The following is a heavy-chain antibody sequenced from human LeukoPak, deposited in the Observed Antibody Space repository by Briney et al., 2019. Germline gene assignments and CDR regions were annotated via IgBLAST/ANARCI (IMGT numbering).Heavy chain of an antibody. CDR3: VKSRASGWHVHDY. J-gene: IGHJ4*02. CDR2: ITSDGGST. V-gene: IGHV3-64D*09. CDR1: GFTFSGYA. D-gene: IGHD6-25*01. Sequence: PGGSLRLSCSASGFTFSGYAMHWVRQAPGKGLEYVSAITSDGGSTYYADSMKGRFTISRDNSKNTLYLQMSSLRGEDTAVYYCVKSRASGWHVHDYWGQGTLVTVSS.